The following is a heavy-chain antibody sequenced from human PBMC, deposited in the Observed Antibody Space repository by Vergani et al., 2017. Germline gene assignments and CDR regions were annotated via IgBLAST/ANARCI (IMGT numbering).Heavy chain of an antibody. V-gene: IGHV3-23*03. CDR1: GFTFSACP. J-gene: IGHJ6*02. CDR3: ARVIGCSEGTCSSTWGYYYYAMDV. Sequence: EVHLLESGGGQVEAGGSLRLSCVASGFTFSACPMNWVRQAPGKGLEWVSFVSTGTKSQSYAESVKGRFTISRDSAKNTMSLQMNSPRADDTAVYYCARVIGCSEGTCSSTWGYYYYAMDVWGQGTTVTVSS. D-gene: IGHD2-15*01. CDR2: VSTGTKSQ.